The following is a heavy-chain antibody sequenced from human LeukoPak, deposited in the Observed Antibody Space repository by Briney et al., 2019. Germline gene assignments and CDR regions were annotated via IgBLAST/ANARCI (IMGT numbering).Heavy chain of an antibody. Sequence: GGSLRLSCAASGFTLSSYEMNWVRQAPGKGLEWVSYISSSGSTIYYAGSVKGRFTISRDNAKNSLFLQMNSLRAEDTAVYYCASVACSAVTCFGFLFFDYWGQGTLVTVSS. CDR3: ASVACSAVTCFGFLFFDY. J-gene: IGHJ4*02. V-gene: IGHV3-48*03. D-gene: IGHD2-15*01. CDR1: GFTLSSYE. CDR2: ISSSGSTI.